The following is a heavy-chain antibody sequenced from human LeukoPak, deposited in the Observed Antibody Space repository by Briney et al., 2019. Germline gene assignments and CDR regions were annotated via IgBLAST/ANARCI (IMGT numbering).Heavy chain of an antibody. V-gene: IGHV3-30-3*01. Sequence: PGRSLRLSCAASGFTFSSYAMHWVRQAPGKALKWVAVISYDGSNKYYADSVTDRFTIARDNSKNTLYLQMNSLSAEDTAVSYCARDIRYGSGSYRVYYYSGMDVWGQGTTVTVSS. CDR2: ISYDGSNK. J-gene: IGHJ6*02. CDR1: GFTFSSYA. CDR3: ARDIRYGSGSYRVYYYSGMDV. D-gene: IGHD3-10*01.